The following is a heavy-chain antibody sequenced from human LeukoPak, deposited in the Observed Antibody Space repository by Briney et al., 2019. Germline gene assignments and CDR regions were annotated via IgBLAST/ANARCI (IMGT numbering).Heavy chain of an antibody. CDR1: GGSISSYY. J-gene: IGHJ4*02. D-gene: IGHD3-22*01. V-gene: IGHV4-59*01. CDR2: IYYSGST. CDR3: ARVTGYMIEDYFDY. Sequence: SETLSLTCTVSGGSISSYYWSWIRQPPGKGLEWLGYIYYSGSTNYNPSLKSRVTISVDTSKNQFSLKLSSVTAADTAVYYCARVTGYMIEDYFDYWGQGTLVTVSS.